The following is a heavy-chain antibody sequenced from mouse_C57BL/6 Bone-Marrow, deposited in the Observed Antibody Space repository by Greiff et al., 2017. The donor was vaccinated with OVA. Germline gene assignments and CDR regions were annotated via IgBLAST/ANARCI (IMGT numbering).Heavy chain of an antibody. CDR2: ISDGGSYT. CDR1: GFTFSSYA. J-gene: IGHJ3*01. Sequence: DVQLQESGGGLVKPGGSLKLSCAASGFTFSSYAMSWVRQTPEKRLEWVATISDGGSYTYYPDNVKGRFTISRDNAKNNLYLQMSHLKTEDTAMYYCARIYYGRRKRDWFAYWGQGTLVTVSA. V-gene: IGHV5-4*01. D-gene: IGHD2-1*01. CDR3: ARIYYGRRKRDWFAY.